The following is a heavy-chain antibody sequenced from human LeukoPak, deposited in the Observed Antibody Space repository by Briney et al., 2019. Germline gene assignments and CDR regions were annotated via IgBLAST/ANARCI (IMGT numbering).Heavy chain of an antibody. V-gene: IGHV4-39*07. Sequence: SETLSLTCTVSGDSISSSSYYWGWIRQPPGKGLEWIGSIYYSGSTYYNPSLKSRVTISVDTSKNQFSLKLSSVTAADTAVYYCARDRDYDSSGYDYWGQGTLVTVSS. J-gene: IGHJ4*02. CDR2: IYYSGST. D-gene: IGHD3-22*01. CDR1: GDSISSSSYY. CDR3: ARDRDYDSSGYDY.